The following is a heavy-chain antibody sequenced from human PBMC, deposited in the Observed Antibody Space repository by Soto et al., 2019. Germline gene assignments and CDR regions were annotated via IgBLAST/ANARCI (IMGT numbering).Heavy chain of an antibody. CDR3: GRLEGLATISYYFDY. D-gene: IGHD3-9*01. CDR2: IYSGGST. Sequence: GGSLRLSCAASGFTVSSNYMSWVRQAPGKGLEWVSVIYSGGSTYYADSVKGRFTISRDNSKNQFSLKLMSLSAADTAVYYCGRLEGLATISYYFDYWGQGALVTVSS. CDR1: GFTVSSNY. V-gene: IGHV3-66*04. J-gene: IGHJ4*02.